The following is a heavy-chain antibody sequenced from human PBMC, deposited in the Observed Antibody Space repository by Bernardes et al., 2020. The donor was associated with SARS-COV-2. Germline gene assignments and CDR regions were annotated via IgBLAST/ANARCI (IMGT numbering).Heavy chain of an antibody. Sequence: GGSLRLSCAASGFTFSSYGMHWVRQAPGKGLEWVAVIWYDGSNKYYADSVKGRFTISRDNSKNTLYLQMNSLRAEDTAVYYCARDQFPSMFDILTGYYAVYYYGMDVWGQGTTVTVSS. CDR1: GFTFSSYG. D-gene: IGHD3-9*01. J-gene: IGHJ6*02. CDR2: IWYDGSNK. CDR3: ARDQFPSMFDILTGYYAVYYYGMDV. V-gene: IGHV3-33*01.